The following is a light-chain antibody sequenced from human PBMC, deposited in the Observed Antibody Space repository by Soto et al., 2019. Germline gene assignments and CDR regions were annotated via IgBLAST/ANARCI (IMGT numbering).Light chain of an antibody. V-gene: IGKV3-15*01. CDR1: QSVSSN. J-gene: IGKJ1*01. CDR3: QQYYNWPRWT. CDR2: GAS. Sequence: EIVMTQSPATLSLSPGERATLSCRASQSVSSNLAWYQQKPRQAPRRLLYGASTSATGSPARFIGSGSGTEFTITISSLQSEDFAVYYCQQYYNWPRWTFGQGTKVEIK.